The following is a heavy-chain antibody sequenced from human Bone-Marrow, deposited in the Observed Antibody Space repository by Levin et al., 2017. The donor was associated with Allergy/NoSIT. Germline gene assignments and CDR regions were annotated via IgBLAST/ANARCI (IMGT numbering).Heavy chain of an antibody. D-gene: IGHD4-23*01. Sequence: SETLSLTCSVSGDSISSSNWWTWVRQTPGKGLEWIGEMHHSGRTNSNPSLKNRVTISVDKSNSHFSLKMTSVTAADTAVYYCASASVEVDYYYLDVWGEGTPVIVSS. CDR1: GDSISSSNW. CDR3: ASASVEVDYYYLDV. CDR2: MHHSGRT. V-gene: IGHV4-4*02. J-gene: IGHJ6*03.